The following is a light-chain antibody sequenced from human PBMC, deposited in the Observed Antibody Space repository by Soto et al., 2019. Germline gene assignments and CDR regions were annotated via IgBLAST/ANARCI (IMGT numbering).Light chain of an antibody. Sequence: DIQMTQSPSTLSASVGDRVTITCRASQSISSWLAWYRQKPGKAPKLLIYEASSLKSGVPSRFSGSGSATEFTLPISSLQPDDFATYCCEDYSSSSGLTFGGGTKVDIK. CDR1: QSISSW. J-gene: IGKJ4*01. CDR2: EAS. V-gene: IGKV1-5*03. CDR3: EDYSSSSGLT.